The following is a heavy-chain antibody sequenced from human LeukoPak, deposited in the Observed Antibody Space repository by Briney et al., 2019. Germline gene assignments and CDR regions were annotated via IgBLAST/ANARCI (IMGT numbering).Heavy chain of an antibody. CDR2: IYTREGT. CDR3: ARDQELGY. Sequence: SETLSLTCTVSGASITSYYWNSIRQPAGKGLEWIGRIYTREGTNYNPSLKSRVTISVDTSKNQFSLKLTSLTAADTAVYYCARDQELGYWGVGALVTISS. D-gene: IGHD2-15*01. V-gene: IGHV4-4*07. J-gene: IGHJ4*02. CDR1: GASITSYY.